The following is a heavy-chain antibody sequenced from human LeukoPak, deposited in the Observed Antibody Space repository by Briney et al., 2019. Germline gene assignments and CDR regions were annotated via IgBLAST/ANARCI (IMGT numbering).Heavy chain of an antibody. CDR3: ARHYLLLAVAGNWFDP. J-gene: IGHJ5*02. Sequence: SETLSLTCTVSGGSISSYYWGWIRQPPGKGLEWIGSIYYSGSTYYNPSLKSRVTISVDTPKNQFSLKLSSVTAADTAVYYCARHYLLLAVAGNWFDPWGQGTLVTVSS. V-gene: IGHV4-39*01. D-gene: IGHD6-19*01. CDR2: IYYSGST. CDR1: GGSISSYY.